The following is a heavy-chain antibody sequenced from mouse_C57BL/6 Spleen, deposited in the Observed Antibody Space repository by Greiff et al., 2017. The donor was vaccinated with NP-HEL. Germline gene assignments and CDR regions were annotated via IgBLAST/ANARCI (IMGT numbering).Heavy chain of an antibody. CDR2: IWAGGST. Sequence: VKLMESGPGLVAPSQSLSITCTVSGFSLTSYGVHWVRQPPGKGLEWLGVIWAGGSTNYNSALMSRLSISKDNSKSQVFLKMKSLQTDDTAMYYCSRLEYIWGQGTTLTVSS. D-gene: IGHD1-3*01. V-gene: IGHV2-9*02. CDR3: SRLEYI. J-gene: IGHJ2*01. CDR1: GFSLTSYG.